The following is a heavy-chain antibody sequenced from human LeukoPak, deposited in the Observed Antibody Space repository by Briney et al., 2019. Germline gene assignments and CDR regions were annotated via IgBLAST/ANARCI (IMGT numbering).Heavy chain of an antibody. CDR2: VTSDGRWT. CDR1: GFTFSTYA. Sequence: GGSLRLSCAASGFTFSTYAMTWVRQAPGKGLEWVAAVTSDGRWTNYADSVKGRLTVSRDNSKDTLFMFMSSLRAEDTAVYYCAKGTSWFGEDWGLGTLVTVSS. D-gene: IGHD3-10*01. J-gene: IGHJ4*02. CDR3: AKGTSWFGED. V-gene: IGHV3-23*01.